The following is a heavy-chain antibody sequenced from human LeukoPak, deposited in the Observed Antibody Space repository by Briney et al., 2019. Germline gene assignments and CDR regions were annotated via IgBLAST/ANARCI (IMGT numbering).Heavy chain of an antibody. D-gene: IGHD3-9*01. Sequence: SETLSLTCAVSGGSISSSNWWSWVRQPPGKGLEWIGEIYHSEIYHSGSINYNPSLKSRVTISVDKSKNQFSLKLRSVTAADTAVYYCARDHPVADWAADIWGRGTMVTVSS. CDR3: ARDHPVADWAADI. J-gene: IGHJ3*02. CDR2: IYHSEIYHSGSI. CDR1: GGSISSSNW. V-gene: IGHV4-4*02.